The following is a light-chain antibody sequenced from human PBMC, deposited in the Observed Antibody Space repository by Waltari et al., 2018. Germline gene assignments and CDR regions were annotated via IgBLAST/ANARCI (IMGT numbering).Light chain of an antibody. J-gene: IGKJ2*01. CDR1: QNVGHS. CDR2: SAS. V-gene: IGKV1-5*03. Sequence: DIQMTQSPSTLSASVGDRVTITCRASQNVGHSLAWPQQKPGKAPKLLIYSASSLENEVPSRFSGSGSGTEFTLTISSLQPDDLATYYCQQYEGYSTFGQGTKVEIK. CDR3: QQYEGYST.